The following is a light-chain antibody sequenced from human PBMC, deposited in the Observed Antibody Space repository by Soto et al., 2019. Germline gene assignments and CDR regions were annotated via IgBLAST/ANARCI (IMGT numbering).Light chain of an antibody. CDR3: ATWDDRLGAFV. J-gene: IGLJ1*01. V-gene: IGLV1-44*01. CDR1: RSNIGTNS. CDR2: ANN. Sequence: QSVLTQPPSASGTPGQRVTISCSGGRSNIGTNSVSWYQQLPGTAPRLLNYANNQRPSGVPDRFSASKSGTSASLTVSGLQSEDEADYYCATWDDRLGAFVSGSGTKVTVL.